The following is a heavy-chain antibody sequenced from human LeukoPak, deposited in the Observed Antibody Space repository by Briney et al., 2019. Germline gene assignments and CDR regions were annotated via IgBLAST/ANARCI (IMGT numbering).Heavy chain of an antibody. V-gene: IGHV1-69*13. CDR3: ARDPYSGNYGNYYYYYMDV. Sequence: GASVKVSCKASGGTFSSYAISWVRQAPGQGLEWMGGIIPIFGTANYAQKFQGRVTITADESTSTAYMELSSLRSEDTAVYYCARDPYSGNYGNYYYYYMDVWGKGTTVTVSS. D-gene: IGHD1-26*01. J-gene: IGHJ6*03. CDR2: IIPIFGTA. CDR1: GGTFSSYA.